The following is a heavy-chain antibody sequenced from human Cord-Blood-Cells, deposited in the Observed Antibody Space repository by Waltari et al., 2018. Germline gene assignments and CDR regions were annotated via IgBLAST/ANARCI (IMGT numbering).Heavy chain of an antibody. CDR3: ARGIHPYYYDSSGYYYWYFDL. V-gene: IGHV1-69*01. J-gene: IGHJ2*01. D-gene: IGHD3-22*01. CDR1: GGTFSSYA. CDR2: IIPIFGTA. Sequence: QVQLVQSGAEVKKPGSSVKVSCKASGGTFSSYAISWVRQAPGQGLEWMGGIIPIFGTANYAQKFQGRVTITADESTSTAYMELSSLRSEDTAVYYCARGIHPYYYDSSGYYYWYFDLWGRGTLVTVSS.